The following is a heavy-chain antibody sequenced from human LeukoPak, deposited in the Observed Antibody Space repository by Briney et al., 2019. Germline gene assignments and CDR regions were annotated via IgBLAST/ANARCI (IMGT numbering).Heavy chain of an antibody. CDR1: GGTFSSYA. J-gene: IGHJ4*02. D-gene: IGHD3-3*01. V-gene: IGHV1-69*06. CDR2: IIPIFGTA. Sequence: SVKVSCKPSGGTFSSYAISGVRQAPGEGLEWMGGIIPIFGTANYAQKFQGRVTITADKSTTTAYMELSSLRSVDTAMYYCARDRYYDFWSGSHYFDYWGQGTLVTVSS. CDR3: ARDRYYDFWSGSHYFDY.